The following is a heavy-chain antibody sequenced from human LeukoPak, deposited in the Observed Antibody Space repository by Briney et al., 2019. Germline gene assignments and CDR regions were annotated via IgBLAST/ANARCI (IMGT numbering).Heavy chain of an antibody. CDR3: ARAHGSGGDYFDY. V-gene: IGHV4-31*03. CDR2: IYYSGTT. D-gene: IGHD5-12*01. CDR1: GGSISSGAYF. Sequence: SQTLSFTCTVSGGSISSGAYFWSWIRQHPGKDLEWIGFIYYSGTTYYNPSLKSRLTLSKDTSKNHFSLTLSSVTAADTAVYYCARAHGSGGDYFDYWAQGTLVTVSS. J-gene: IGHJ4*02.